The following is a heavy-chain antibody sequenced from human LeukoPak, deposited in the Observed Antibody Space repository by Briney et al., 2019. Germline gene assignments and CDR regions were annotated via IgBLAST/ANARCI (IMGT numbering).Heavy chain of an antibody. CDR1: GFTFSGSA. CDR2: IRSKANSYAT. Sequence: GGSLRLSCAASGFTFSGSAMHWVRQASGKGLEWVGRIRSKANSYATAYAASVKGRFTISRDDSKNTAYLQMNSLKTEDTAVYYCARDGARLPAASWGQGTLVTVSS. J-gene: IGHJ4*02. CDR3: ARDGARLPAAS. V-gene: IGHV3-73*01. D-gene: IGHD2-2*01.